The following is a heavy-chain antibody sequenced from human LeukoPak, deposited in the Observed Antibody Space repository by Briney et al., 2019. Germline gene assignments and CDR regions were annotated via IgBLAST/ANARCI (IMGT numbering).Heavy chain of an antibody. J-gene: IGHJ5*02. CDR3: ARDGLRYCSGDSCYIAWFDP. D-gene: IGHD2-15*01. CDR2: IYPSGNT. V-gene: IGHV4-4*07. CDR1: GGSISLYY. Sequence: SENLSLTCTVSGGSISLYYWTWVRQPAGKGLEWIGRIYPSGNTNYNPSLKSRVTMSVDTSKNQFSLKLTSVTAADTAIYYCARDGLRYCSGDSCYIAWFDPWGQGTLVTVSS.